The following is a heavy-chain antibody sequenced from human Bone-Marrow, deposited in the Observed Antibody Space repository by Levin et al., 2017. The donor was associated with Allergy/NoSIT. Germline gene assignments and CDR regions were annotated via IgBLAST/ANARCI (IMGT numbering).Heavy chain of an antibody. D-gene: IGHD3/OR15-3a*01. CDR3: ARVRSLTMISGYFDL. J-gene: IGHJ2*01. CDR2: ISNSGSS. Sequence: SQTLSLTCTVSGDSISTYYWSWVRQPPGKGLEWMGHISNSGSSHYNPSLKSRVTMSVDTPKQFSLKLSSVTPADTAVYYCARVRSLTMISGYFDLWGRGTLVTVSS. V-gene: IGHV4-59*01. CDR1: GDSISTYY.